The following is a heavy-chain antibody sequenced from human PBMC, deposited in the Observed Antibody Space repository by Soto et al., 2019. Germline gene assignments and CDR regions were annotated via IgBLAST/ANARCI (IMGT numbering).Heavy chain of an antibody. CDR1: GGTFSSYA. CDR2: IIPIFGTE. V-gene: IGHV1-69*13. CDR3: ATAAEVATTDYYLDC. D-gene: IGHD5-12*01. Sequence: AVKVYFKASGGTFSSYAISWVRQAPGQVLECMGGIIPIFGTENYAQKFQGRVTITADDSTSTDYMELSSLRSEDTAVYYCATAAEVATTDYYLDCWGQGTLVT. J-gene: IGHJ4*02.